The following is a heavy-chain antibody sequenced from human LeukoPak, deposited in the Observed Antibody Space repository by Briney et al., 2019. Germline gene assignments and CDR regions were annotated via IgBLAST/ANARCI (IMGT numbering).Heavy chain of an antibody. CDR1: GFTFSDYW. CDR2: INQSGRDK. V-gene: IGHV3-7*03. D-gene: IGHD2-15*01. CDR3: AREYCSGGTCYAPGY. Sequence: GGSLRLSCAASGFTFSDYWMTWVRQTPGKTLEWMATINQSGRDKYYVPSVVGRFTLSRDNAKNSLYLQMNNLRAEDTAIYYCAREYCSGGTCYAPGYWGQGTLVTVSS. J-gene: IGHJ4*02.